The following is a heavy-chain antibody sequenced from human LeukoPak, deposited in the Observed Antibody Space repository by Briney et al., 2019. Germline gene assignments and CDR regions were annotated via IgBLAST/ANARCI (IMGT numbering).Heavy chain of an antibody. CDR3: ARDKTPIQGGWYNWFDP. Sequence: GASVKVSCKASGGTFSSYAISWVRQAPGQGLEWMGGTIPIFGTANYAQKFQGRVTITADESTSTAYMELSSLRSEDTAVYYCARDKTPIQGGWYNWFDPWGQGTLVTVSS. D-gene: IGHD2-15*01. V-gene: IGHV1-69*13. CDR2: TIPIFGTA. J-gene: IGHJ5*02. CDR1: GGTFSSYA.